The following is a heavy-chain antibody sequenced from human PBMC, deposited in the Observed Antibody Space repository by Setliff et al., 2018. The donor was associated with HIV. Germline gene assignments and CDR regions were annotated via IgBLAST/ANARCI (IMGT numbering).Heavy chain of an antibody. D-gene: IGHD3-16*01. J-gene: IGHJ5*02. CDR3: ARRTLRQFRYGNIWFDP. CDR2: IYHSGSS. V-gene: IGHV4-4*02. Sequence: PSETLSLTCAVSGGSITTTNWWTWIRQPPGKGLEWIGDIYHSGSSNYNPSLKSRVTISVDTSKNQFSLRLNSVTAADTAIYYCARRTLRQFRYGNIWFDPWGRGTLVTVSS. CDR1: GGSITTTNW.